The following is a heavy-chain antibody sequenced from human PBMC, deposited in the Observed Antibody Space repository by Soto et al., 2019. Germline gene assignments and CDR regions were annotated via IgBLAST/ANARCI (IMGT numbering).Heavy chain of an antibody. J-gene: IGHJ4*02. V-gene: IGHV3-23*01. Sequence: VQLQQWGAGLLKPSETLSLTCAVYGGSFSGYYWSWVRQAPGKGLEWVSAISGSGGSTYYADSVKGRFTISRDNSKNTLYLQMNSLRAEDTAVYYCAKAFTIFGVDFDYWGQGTLVTVSS. CDR3: AKAFTIFGVDFDY. D-gene: IGHD3-3*01. CDR2: ISGSGGST. CDR1: GGSFSGYY.